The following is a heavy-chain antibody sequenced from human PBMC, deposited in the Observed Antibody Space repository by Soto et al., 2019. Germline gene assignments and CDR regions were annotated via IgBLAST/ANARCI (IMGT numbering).Heavy chain of an antibody. CDR2: ISGSGGST. J-gene: IGHJ6*02. CDR1: GFTFSSYA. D-gene: IGHD4-17*01. V-gene: IGHV3-23*01. Sequence: PGGSLRLSCAASGFTFSSYAMSWVHQAPGKGLEWVSAISGSGGSTYYADSVKGRFTISRDNSKNTLYLQMNSLRAEDTAVYYCAKGGDYDPRYYGMDVWGQGTTVTVSS. CDR3: AKGGDYDPRYYGMDV.